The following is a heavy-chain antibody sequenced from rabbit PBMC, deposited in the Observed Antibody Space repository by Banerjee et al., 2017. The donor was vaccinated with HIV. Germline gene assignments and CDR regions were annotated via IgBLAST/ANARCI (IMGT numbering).Heavy chain of an antibody. J-gene: IGHJ6*01. CDR3: ARELMDPNSM. CDR1: GFSFTSNP. CDR2: ISAGNGGTT. Sequence: QSLEESGGGLVQPEGSLTLTCTASGFSFTSNPMCWVRQAPGKGLEWIACISAGNGGTTYYASWPKGRFTISKTSSTTVTLQMTSLTAADTATYFCARELMDPNSMWGPGTLVTVS. D-gene: IGHD1-1*01. V-gene: IGHV1S40*01.